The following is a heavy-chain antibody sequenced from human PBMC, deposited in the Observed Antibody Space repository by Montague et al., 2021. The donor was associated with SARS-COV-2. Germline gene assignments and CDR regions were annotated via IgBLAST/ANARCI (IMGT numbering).Heavy chain of an antibody. D-gene: IGHD4-17*01. CDR1: GGFISGSSYY. Sequence: SETLSPTCTVSGGFISGSSYYWGWIRQPPGKGLEWIGEINHSGSTNYNPSLKSRVTTSVDTSKNQFSLKLSSLTAADTAVYYCARGRTVTTFYSYYGMDVWGQGTTVTVSS. J-gene: IGHJ6*02. CDR2: INHSGST. V-gene: IGHV4-39*07. CDR3: ARGRTVTTFYSYYGMDV.